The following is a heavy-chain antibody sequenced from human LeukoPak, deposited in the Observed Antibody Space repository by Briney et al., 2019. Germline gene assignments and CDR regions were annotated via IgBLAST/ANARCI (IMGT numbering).Heavy chain of an antibody. V-gene: IGHV4-39*01. CDR3: GRQSVVATDY. D-gene: IGHD2-15*01. J-gene: IGHJ4*02. CDR2: IFYSGIT. Sequence: SETLSLTCTVSGGSISSSSHFWGWIRQPPGKGLEWIGNIFYSGITHYNPSLKSRVTISIDTSKNQFSLNLNSVTAADTAVYYCGRQSVVATDYWGQGTLVTVSS. CDR1: GGSISSSSHF.